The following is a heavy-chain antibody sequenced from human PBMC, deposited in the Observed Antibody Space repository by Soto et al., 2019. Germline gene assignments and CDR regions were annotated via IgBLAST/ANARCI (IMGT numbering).Heavy chain of an antibody. CDR1: GFTISTYS. CDR3: ARDRGADYGDFDY. J-gene: IGHJ4*02. V-gene: IGHV3-48*02. CDR2: ISTPGTSK. Sequence: EVQLVESGGGLVQPGGSLTLSCVASGFTISTYSFNWVRQTPGKGLEWLSYISTPGTSKYYADSIQGRVTVSRDNAKNSLFLHLSSLRKEDTDVYYCARDRGADYGDFDYRGQGTLVTVSS. D-gene: IGHD4-17*01.